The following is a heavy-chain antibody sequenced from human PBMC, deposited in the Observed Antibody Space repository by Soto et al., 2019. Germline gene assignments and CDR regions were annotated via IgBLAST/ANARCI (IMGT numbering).Heavy chain of an antibody. CDR2: IWYDGSNK. Sequence: QVQLVESGGGVVQPGRSLRLSCAASGFTFSSYGMHWVRQAPGKGLEWVAVIWYDGSNKYYADSVKGRITISRDNSKSTLFLQMIRLRAEDTSVYYCARAERPNYYNSSVPSHDNYYYGMDVWGQGTTVTVFS. CDR1: GFTFSSYG. J-gene: IGHJ6*02. D-gene: IGHD3-22*01. CDR3: ARAERPNYYNSSVPSHDNYYYGMDV. V-gene: IGHV3-33*01.